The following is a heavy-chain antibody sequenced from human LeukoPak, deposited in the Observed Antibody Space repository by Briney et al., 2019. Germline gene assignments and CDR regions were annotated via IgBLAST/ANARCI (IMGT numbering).Heavy chain of an antibody. V-gene: IGHV3-23*01. Sequence: TGGSLRLSCAASGFTFSNYDMSWVRQAPGKGLEWVSGISGSGGSTYHADSVKGRFTISRDNSKNTLCLQMNSLRAEDTAVYYCAKELDSSGYFDYWGQGTLVTVSS. D-gene: IGHD3-22*01. CDR2: ISGSGGST. J-gene: IGHJ4*02. CDR3: AKELDSSGYFDY. CDR1: GFTFSNYD.